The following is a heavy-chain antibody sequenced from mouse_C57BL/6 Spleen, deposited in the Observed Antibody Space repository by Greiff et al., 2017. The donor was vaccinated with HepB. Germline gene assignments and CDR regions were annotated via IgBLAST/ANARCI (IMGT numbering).Heavy chain of an antibody. J-gene: IGHJ3*01. CDR2: ISSGGSYT. CDR1: GFTFSSYG. D-gene: IGHD2-4*01. CDR3: ARLGSDYEFAY. V-gene: IGHV5-6*02. Sequence: EVKLEESGGDLVKPGGSLKLSCAASGFTFSSYGMSWVRQTPDKRLEWVATISSGGSYTYYPDSVKGRFTISRDNAKNTLYLQMSSLKSEDTAMYYCARLGSDYEFAYWGQGTLVTVSA.